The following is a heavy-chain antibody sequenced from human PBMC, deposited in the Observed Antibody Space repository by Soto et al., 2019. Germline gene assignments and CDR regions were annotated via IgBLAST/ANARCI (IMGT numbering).Heavy chain of an antibody. Sequence: GGSLILSCAASGFTFSSYAMSWVRQAPGKGLEWVSAISGSGGSTYYADSVKGRFTISRDNSKKTLYLQMNSLRAEDTAVYYCAKRSGYSYGLDYHYYYGMDVWGQGTTVTVSS. V-gene: IGHV3-23*01. CDR1: GFTFSSYA. CDR2: ISGSGGST. D-gene: IGHD5-18*01. CDR3: AKRSGYSYGLDYHYYYGMDV. J-gene: IGHJ6*02.